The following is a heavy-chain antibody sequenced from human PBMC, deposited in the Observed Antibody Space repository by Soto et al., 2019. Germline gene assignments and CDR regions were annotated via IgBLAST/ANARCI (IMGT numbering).Heavy chain of an antibody. Sequence: PSETLSLTCSFSGGSMSRYYWTWVRQPPGKGLEWIGNVHQTGSTNYNASLKSRVTISIDTSKSAFSLQLTSVTTADAAVYYCARDVRPPGLAYFDLWGRGTLVTVSS. D-gene: IGHD2-8*01. V-gene: IGHV4-59*01. J-gene: IGHJ2*01. CDR2: VHQTGST. CDR3: ARDVRPPGLAYFDL. CDR1: GGSMSRYY.